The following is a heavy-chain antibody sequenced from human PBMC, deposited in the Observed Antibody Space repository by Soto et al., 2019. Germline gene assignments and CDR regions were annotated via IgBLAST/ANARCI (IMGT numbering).Heavy chain of an antibody. CDR1: GFTFRSYS. J-gene: IGHJ4*02. CDR2: ISSSSSTI. D-gene: IGHD2-2*01. CDR3: AREDIVLVPAAPTKPAFDC. V-gene: IGHV3-48*02. Sequence: EVQLVESGGGLVQPGGSLRLSCAAPGFTFRSYSMNWVRQAPGQGLEWVSSISSSSSTIYYADSVKGLFTISRDNAKNSLYLQMNSLRDEDTAVYYCAREDIVLVPAAPTKPAFDCWGQGTLVTVSS.